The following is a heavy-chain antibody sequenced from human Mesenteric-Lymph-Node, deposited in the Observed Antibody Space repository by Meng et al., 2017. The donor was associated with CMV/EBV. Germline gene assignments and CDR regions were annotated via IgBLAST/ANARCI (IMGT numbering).Heavy chain of an antibody. J-gene: IGHJ4*02. V-gene: IGHV3-7*01. CDR1: GFTFSSYW. Sequence: GESLKISCAASGFTFSSYWMSWVRQAPGKGLEWVANIKQDGSEKYYVDSVKGRFTISRDNAKNSLYLQMNSLRAEDTAVYYCARVETYYYDSSGYPFDYWGQGTLVTVSS. CDR2: IKQDGSEK. CDR3: ARVETYYYDSSGYPFDY. D-gene: IGHD3-22*01.